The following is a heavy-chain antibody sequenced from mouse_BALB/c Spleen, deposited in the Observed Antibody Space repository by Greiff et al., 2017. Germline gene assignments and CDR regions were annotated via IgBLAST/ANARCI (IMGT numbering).Heavy chain of an antibody. J-gene: IGHJ1*01. V-gene: IGHV1-54*03. D-gene: IGHD4-1*01. CDR2: INPGSGGT. CDR3: ARFLGSYWYFDV. Sequence: QLQQSGAELVRPGTSVKVSCKASGYAFTNYLIEWVKQRPGQGLEWIGVINPGSGGTNYNEKFKGKATLTADKSSSTAYMQLSSLTSDDSAVYFCARFLGSYWYFDVWGAGTTVTVSS. CDR1: GYAFTNYL.